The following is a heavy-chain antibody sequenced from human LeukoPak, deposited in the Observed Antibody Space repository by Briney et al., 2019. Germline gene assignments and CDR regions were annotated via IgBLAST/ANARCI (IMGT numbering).Heavy chain of an antibody. CDR2: IYYSGST. CDR3: ARHYLTFGGVIAY. CDR1: GGSISSSSYY. V-gene: IGHV4-39*01. J-gene: IGHJ4*02. D-gene: IGHD3-16*02. Sequence: SETLSLTCTVSGGSISSSSYYWGWIRQPPGKGLEWIGSIYYSGSTYYNPSLKSRVTISVDTSKNQFSLKLSSVTAADTAVYYCARHYLTFGGVIAYWGQGTLVTVSS.